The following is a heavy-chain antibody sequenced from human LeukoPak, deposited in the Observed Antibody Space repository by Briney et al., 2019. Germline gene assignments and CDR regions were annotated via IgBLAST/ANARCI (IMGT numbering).Heavy chain of an antibody. D-gene: IGHD1-26*01. V-gene: IGHV4-59*01. CDR2: IFYTGST. CDR3: ASHRYSATYYSDY. CDR1: GDSFNNYY. J-gene: IGHJ4*02. Sequence: SETLSLTCSVSGDSFNNYYWTWVRQPPGRQLEWIGYIFYTGSTNYNPSLKSRVTMSVDTSKNQFSLRLNSVTAADTAVYFCASHRYSATYYSDYWGQVTLVTVSS.